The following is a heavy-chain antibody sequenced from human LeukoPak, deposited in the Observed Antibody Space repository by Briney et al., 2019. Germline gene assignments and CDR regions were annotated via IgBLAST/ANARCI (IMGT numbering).Heavy chain of an antibody. V-gene: IGHV3-23*01. J-gene: IGHJ4*02. CDR2: ISGSGGST. Sequence: PGGSLRLPCEASGFTFSSYDMNWVRQAPGKGLEWVSVISGSGGSTDYADSVKGRFSISRDKSKNTPYLQMNSLRAEDTAVYYCAKGQLWFGEFSYFDYWGQGTLVTVSS. D-gene: IGHD3-10*01. CDR1: GFTFSSYD. CDR3: AKGQLWFGEFSYFDY.